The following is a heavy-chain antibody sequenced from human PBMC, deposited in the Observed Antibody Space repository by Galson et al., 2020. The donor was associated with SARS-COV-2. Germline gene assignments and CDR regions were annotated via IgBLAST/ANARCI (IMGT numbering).Heavy chain of an antibody. CDR1: GGSISSSSYY. CDR2: IYYSGST. Sequence: SETLSLTCTVSGGSISSSSYYWGWIRQPPGKGLEWIGSIYYSGSTYYNPSLKSRVTISVDTSKNQFSLKLSSVTAADTAVYYCARDLSGGHSDCWGQGTLVTVSS. V-gene: IGHV4-39*07. D-gene: IGHD3-16*01. CDR3: ARDLSGGHSDC. J-gene: IGHJ4*02.